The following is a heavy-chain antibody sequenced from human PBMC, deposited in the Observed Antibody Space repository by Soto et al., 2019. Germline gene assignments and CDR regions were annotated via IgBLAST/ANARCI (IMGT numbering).Heavy chain of an antibody. CDR2: ISGSGGST. J-gene: IGHJ4*02. CDR1: GFTFDSYA. V-gene: IGHV3-23*01. CDR3: AKDVEGSGYDSGNDY. D-gene: IGHD5-12*01. Sequence: EVQLLESGGGLVQPGGSLRLSCAASGFTFDSYAMSWVRQAPGKGLEWVSSISGSGGSTYYPDSVKGRFTISRDNSKNTLSLQMNSLRGEDTAMYYCAKDVEGSGYDSGNDYWGQGTLVTVSS.